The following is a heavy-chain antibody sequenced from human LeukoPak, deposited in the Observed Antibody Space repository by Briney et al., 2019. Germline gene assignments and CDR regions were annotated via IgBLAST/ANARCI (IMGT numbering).Heavy chain of an antibody. Sequence: GGSLRLSCAGSGFTFSSYSMNWVRQAPGKGLEWVSGMRAGGDNTFYADSVKGRFTISRDNSKNTLYLQMNSLRAEDTAVHDCAKGMVRGVILKGFDYWGQGTLVTVSS. D-gene: IGHD3-10*01. V-gene: IGHV3-23*01. CDR3: AKGMVRGVILKGFDY. CDR1: GFTFSSYS. J-gene: IGHJ4*02. CDR2: MRAGGDNT.